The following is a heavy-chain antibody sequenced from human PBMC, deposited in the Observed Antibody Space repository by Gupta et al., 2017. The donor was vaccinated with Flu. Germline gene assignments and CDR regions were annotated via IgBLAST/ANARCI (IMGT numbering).Heavy chain of an antibody. V-gene: IGHV3-33*03. J-gene: IGHJ4*02. CDR3: AKSLYRSGGACYRPADH. CDR2: IWYDENYK. CDR1: G. Sequence: GMNWVRQAPGKGLEWVAVIWYDENYKYYADSLKGRFTISRDNSKDTVYLQMNSLRAEDTTVYYCAKSLYRSGGACYRPADHWGQVTLVTVSS. D-gene: IGHD2-15*01.